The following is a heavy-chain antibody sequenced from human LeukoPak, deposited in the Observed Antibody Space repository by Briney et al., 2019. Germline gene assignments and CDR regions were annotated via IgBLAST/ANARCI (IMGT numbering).Heavy chain of an antibody. J-gene: IGHJ3*02. Sequence: PSETLSLTCTVSGGSISSSSYYWDWIRQSPGKGLEWIGNIYSDVSTYYTPSLKSRVTISVDTSKNQFSLKLSSVTAADTAIYFCARHSRSGSGGYENAFDIWGQGTMVTV. CDR3: ARHSRSGSGGYENAFDI. D-gene: IGHD5-12*01. CDR1: GGSISSSSYY. CDR2: IYSDVST. V-gene: IGHV4-39*01.